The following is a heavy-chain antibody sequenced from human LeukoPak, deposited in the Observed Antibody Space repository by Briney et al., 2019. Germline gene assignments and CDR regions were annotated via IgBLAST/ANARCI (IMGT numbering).Heavy chain of an antibody. CDR1: GGSISSGSYY. J-gene: IGHJ3*02. Sequence: SGTLSLTCTVSGGSISSGSYYWSWIRQPAGKGLEWIGRIYTSGSTNYNPSLKSRVTIPVDTSKNQFSLKLSSVTAADTAVYYCAGGRSSSWYGDAFDIWGQGTMVTVSS. CDR3: AGGRSSSWYGDAFDI. CDR2: IYTSGST. D-gene: IGHD6-13*01. V-gene: IGHV4-61*02.